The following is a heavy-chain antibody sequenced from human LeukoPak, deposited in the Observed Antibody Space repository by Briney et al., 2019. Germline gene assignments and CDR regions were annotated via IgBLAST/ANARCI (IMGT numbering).Heavy chain of an antibody. CDR1: GWSFNDYY. J-gene: IGHJ5*02. V-gene: IGHV4-34*01. CDR3: ARGQVTAARGYNWFDP. CDR2: INARGDT. D-gene: IGHD2-2*01. Sequence: SETLSLTCAVYGWSFNDYYWNWIRQPPGKGLEWIGEINARGDTNYNPSLESRVTISVDTSKNQFSLRLTSMLAADTAFYLCARGQVTAARGYNWFDPWGQGTLVTVSS.